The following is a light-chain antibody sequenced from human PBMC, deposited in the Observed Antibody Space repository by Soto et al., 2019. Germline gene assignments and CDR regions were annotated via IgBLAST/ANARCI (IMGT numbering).Light chain of an antibody. CDR2: GAS. V-gene: IGKV3-20*01. CDR1: QSVTSSY. CDR3: QQYGGSPLT. J-gene: IGKJ2*01. Sequence: EIVLTQSPGTLSLSPGERATLSCRASQSVTSSYLAWYQHRPGQAPRLLISGASSRATGIPDRFSGSGSGTDFTLTISRLEPEDFAVYYCQQYGGSPLTFGQGTKVEIK.